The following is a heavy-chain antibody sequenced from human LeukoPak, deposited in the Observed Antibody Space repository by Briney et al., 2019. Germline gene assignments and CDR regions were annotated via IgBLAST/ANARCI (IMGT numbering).Heavy chain of an antibody. CDR1: GFTFSTSA. CDR2: ITGSGGST. D-gene: IGHD3-10*01. Sequence: PGGSLRLSCAGSGFTFSTSAMSWIRQTPGKGLEWVSGITGSGGSTNYADSVRGRFTISRDTSKNTVYLQTNSLRAEDTAVYFCATYRGRGSLFDFWGQGTQVTVSS. V-gene: IGHV3-23*01. CDR3: ATYRGRGSLFDF. J-gene: IGHJ4*02.